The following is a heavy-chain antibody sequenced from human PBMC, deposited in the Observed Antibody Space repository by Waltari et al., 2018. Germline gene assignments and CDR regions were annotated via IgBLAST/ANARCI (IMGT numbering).Heavy chain of an antibody. J-gene: IGHJ5*02. CDR2: VYYSGTT. V-gene: IGHV4-39*01. Sequence: HLQLQESGPGLVEPSETLSLTCTVSGGSISNFNYYWGWIRQPPGKGLEWIASVYYSGTTSYNPSLKSRVTISVDTAKNQFSLRLSSVTAADTAVDYCARLNLGATAANNWFDPWGQGTLVTVSS. CDR3: ARLNLGATAANNWFDP. D-gene: IGHD6-13*01. CDR1: GGSISNFNYY.